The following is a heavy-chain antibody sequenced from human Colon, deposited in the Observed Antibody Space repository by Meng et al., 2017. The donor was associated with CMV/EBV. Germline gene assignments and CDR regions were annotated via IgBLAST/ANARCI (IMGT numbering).Heavy chain of an antibody. CDR1: GFTFTSFA. D-gene: IGHD2-21*02. V-gene: IGHV3-23*01. J-gene: IGHJ6*02. Sequence: GESLKISCAASGFTFTSFAMTWVRQAPGKGLEWVSVISGSGGVTYYADSVKGRFNISKDNSKNTVYLQMNSLRAEDTAVYYCAKHDFDYGMDVWGQGTTVTVSS. CDR3: AKHDFDYGMDV. CDR2: ISGSGGVT.